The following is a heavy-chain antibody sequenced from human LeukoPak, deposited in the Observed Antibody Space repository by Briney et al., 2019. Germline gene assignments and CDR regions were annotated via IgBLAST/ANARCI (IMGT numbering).Heavy chain of an antibody. Sequence: SETLSLTCSVSGGSISGYYWTWIRQPAGKGLEWIGRVYTSGSTHYNPSLKTRLTMSVDTSKNQFSLKLSSVTAADTAVYYCARLITGTTTAFDIWGQGTMATVSS. J-gene: IGHJ3*02. D-gene: IGHD1-7*01. V-gene: IGHV4-4*07. CDR1: GGSISGYY. CDR3: ARLITGTTTAFDI. CDR2: VYTSGST.